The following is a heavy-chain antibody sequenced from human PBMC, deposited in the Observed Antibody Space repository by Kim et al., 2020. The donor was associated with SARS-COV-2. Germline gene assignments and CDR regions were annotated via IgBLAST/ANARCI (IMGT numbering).Heavy chain of an antibody. D-gene: IGHD1-26*01. CDR3: AKGYPSGRGSGDYFDY. J-gene: IGHJ4*02. V-gene: IGHV3-43*01. Sequence: SVKGRFTISRENSKNSLYLQMNSLRTEDTALYYCAKGYPSGRGSGDYFDYWGQGTLVTVSS.